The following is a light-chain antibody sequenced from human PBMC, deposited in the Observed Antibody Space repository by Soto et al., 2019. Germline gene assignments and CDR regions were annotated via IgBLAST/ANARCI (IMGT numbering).Light chain of an antibody. CDR3: QVWDSSSDHVV. V-gene: IGLV3-21*04. CDR2: YDI. Sequence: SYELTQPPSVSVAPGKTARITCGGNNIGSKSVHWYQQKPRQAPVLVIYYDIDRPSGIPERFSGSNSGITATLTISRVEDGDEADYYCQVWDSSSDHVVFGGGTKLTVL. CDR1: NIGSKS. J-gene: IGLJ2*01.